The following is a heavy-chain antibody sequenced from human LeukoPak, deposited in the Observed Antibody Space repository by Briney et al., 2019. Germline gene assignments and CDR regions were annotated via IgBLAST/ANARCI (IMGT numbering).Heavy chain of an antibody. D-gene: IGHD3-22*01. CDR2: INGRGGST. Sequence: GGSLRLSCAASGFTFSNYAMSWVRQAPGKGLEWVSSINGRGGSTYYADSVKGRFTISGDNSKNTLYLQMNSLRAEATAVYYCAKDSGFMGITMILFDWGGEGNYFDYWGQGTLVTVSS. CDR1: GFTFSNYA. V-gene: IGHV3-23*01. CDR3: AKDSGFMGITMILFDWGGEGNYFDY. J-gene: IGHJ4*02.